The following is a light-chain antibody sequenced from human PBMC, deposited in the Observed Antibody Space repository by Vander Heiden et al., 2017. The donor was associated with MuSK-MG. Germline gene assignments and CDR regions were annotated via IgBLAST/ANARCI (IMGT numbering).Light chain of an antibody. J-gene: IGKJ2*01. CDR3: QQYDNLPYT. CDR2: DAS. CDR1: QDISNY. V-gene: IGKV1-33*01. Sequence: DIQMTQSPSSLSASVGDRVTITCQASQDISNYLNWYQQKPGKAPKLLIYDASNLETLVSRFSGSGSGTDFTFTISSLQPEDIATYYCQQYDNLPYTFGQGTKLEIK.